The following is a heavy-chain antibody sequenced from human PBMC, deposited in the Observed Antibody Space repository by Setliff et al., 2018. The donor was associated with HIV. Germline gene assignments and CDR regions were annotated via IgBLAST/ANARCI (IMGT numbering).Heavy chain of an antibody. V-gene: IGHV1-69-2*01. Sequence: ASVKVSCKVSGYTFTDYYMHWVQQAPGKGLEWMGLVDPEDGETIYAEKFQGRVTITTDESTSTAYMELSRLRSDDTAVYYCARSPRYSSGWYDSYFDQWGQGTLVTVSS. CDR1: GYTFTDYY. CDR3: ARSPRYSSGWYDSYFDQ. CDR2: VDPEDGET. D-gene: IGHD6-19*01. J-gene: IGHJ4*02.